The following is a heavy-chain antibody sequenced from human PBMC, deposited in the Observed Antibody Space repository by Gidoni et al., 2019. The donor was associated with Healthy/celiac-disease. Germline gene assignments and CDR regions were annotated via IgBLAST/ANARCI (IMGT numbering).Heavy chain of an antibody. CDR2: IYTSGST. CDR1: GGSISSYY. J-gene: IGHJ3*02. CDR3: ARDWSGYVPYPDAFDI. V-gene: IGHV4-4*07. Sequence: QVQLQESGPGLVKPSETLSLTCTVSGGSISSYYWSWIRQPAGKGLEWIGRIYTSGSTNYNPSLKSRVTMSVDTSKNQFSLKLSSVTAADTAVYYCARDWSGYVPYPDAFDIWGQGTMVTVSS. D-gene: IGHD5-12*01.